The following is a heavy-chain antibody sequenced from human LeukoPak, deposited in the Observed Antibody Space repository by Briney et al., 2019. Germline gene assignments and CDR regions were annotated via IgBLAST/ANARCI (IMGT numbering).Heavy chain of an antibody. D-gene: IGHD3-3*01. V-gene: IGHV1-69*04. CDR3: ARGAMVGCDFWSGVNWFDP. J-gene: IGHJ5*02. CDR1: GGTFSSYA. Sequence: SVKVSCKASGGTFSSYAISWVRQAPGQGLEWMGRIIPIFGIANYAQKFQGRVTITSDKSTSTAYMELSSLRSEDTAVYYCARGAMVGCDFWSGVNWFDPWGQGTLVTVSS. CDR2: IIPIFGIA.